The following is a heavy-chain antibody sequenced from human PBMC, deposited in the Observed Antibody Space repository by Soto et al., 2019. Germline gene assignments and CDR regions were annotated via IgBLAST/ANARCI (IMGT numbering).Heavy chain of an antibody. CDR2: IYYSGST. D-gene: IGHD2-15*01. CDR1: GRSISSVNYY. CDR3: ARYGSGECNRGTCYSPFDY. Sequence: QVQLQESGPGLVKPSQTLSLTCTVSGRSISSVNYYWNWIRQPPGKGLEWIGYIYYSGSTYYNPSLRSRVTISVDTSKNQFSLKLSSVTAADTAVYYCARYGSGECNRGTCYSPFDYWGQGTLVTVSS. J-gene: IGHJ4*02. V-gene: IGHV4-30-4*01.